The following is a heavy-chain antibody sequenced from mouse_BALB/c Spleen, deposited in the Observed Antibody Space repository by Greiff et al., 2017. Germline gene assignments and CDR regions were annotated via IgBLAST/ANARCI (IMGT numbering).Heavy chain of an antibody. CDR2: ISDGGSYT. V-gene: IGHV5-4*02. J-gene: IGHJ3*01. D-gene: IGHD2-3*01. Sequence: DVMLVESGGGLVKPGGSLKLSCAASGFTFSDYYMYWVRQTPEKRLEWVATISDGGSYTYYPDSVKGRFTISRDNAKNNLYLQMSSLKSEDTAMYYCARDRDGYAYWGQGTLVTVSA. CDR1: GFTFSDYY. CDR3: ARDRDGYAY.